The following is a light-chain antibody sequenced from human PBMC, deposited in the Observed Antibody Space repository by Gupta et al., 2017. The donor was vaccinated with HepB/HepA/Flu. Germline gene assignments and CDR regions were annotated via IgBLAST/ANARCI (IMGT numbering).Light chain of an antibody. CDR3: YSSDSSGDHRV. CDR2: EDT. J-gene: IGLJ3*02. Sequence: SSALTQPPSVSVPPGQPARITCSGDALPKKNAYWYQQKSGQAPVLVIYEDTKRPSGIPERFSGSTSGTTATLTISGAQVQDEADYYCYSSDSSGDHRVFGGGTKLTVL. V-gene: IGLV3-10*01. CDR1: ALPKKN.